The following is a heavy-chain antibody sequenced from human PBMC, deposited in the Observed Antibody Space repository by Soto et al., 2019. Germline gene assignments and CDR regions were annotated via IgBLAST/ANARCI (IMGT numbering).Heavy chain of an antibody. CDR1: GGSFSCYY. CDR3: ARGLNRITIFGVVIRPYYFDY. V-gene: IGHV4-34*01. J-gene: IGHJ4*02. D-gene: IGHD3-3*01. CDR2: INHSGST. Sequence: PSETLSLTCAVYGGSFSCYYWSWIRQPPGKGLEWIGEINHSGSTNYNPSLKSRVTISVDTSKNQFSLKLSSVTAADTAVYYCARGLNRITIFGVVIRPYYFDYWGQGTLVTVS.